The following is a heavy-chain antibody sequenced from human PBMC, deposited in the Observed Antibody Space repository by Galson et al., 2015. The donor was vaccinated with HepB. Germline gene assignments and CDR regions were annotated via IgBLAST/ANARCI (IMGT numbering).Heavy chain of an antibody. J-gene: IGHJ5*02. CDR2: IYYSGST. Sequence: TLSLTCTVSGGSISSRTSYWGWIRQPPGKGLEWIGSIYYSGSTYYSPSLKSRVTISVDTSKNQFSLKLSSVTAADTAVYYCASDHPYCSGGTCYSLANWFDPGGQGILVTVSS. V-gene: IGHV4-39*07. CDR1: GGSISSRTSY. CDR3: ASDHPYCSGGTCYSLANWFDP. D-gene: IGHD2-15*01.